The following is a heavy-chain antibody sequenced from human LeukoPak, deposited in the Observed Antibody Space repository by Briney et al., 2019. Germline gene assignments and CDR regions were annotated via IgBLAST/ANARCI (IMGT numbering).Heavy chain of an antibody. CDR1: GFTFSSYW. J-gene: IGHJ4*02. CDR3: ARDRGYYYDSSGYYYYY. V-gene: IGHV3-7*01. D-gene: IGHD3-22*01. CDR2: IKQDGSEK. Sequence: GGSLRLSCAASGFTFSSYWMSWVRQAPGKGLEWVANIKQDGSEKYYVDSVKGRFTISRDNAKNPLYLQMNSLRAEDTAVYYCARDRGYYYDSSGYYYYYWGQGTLVTVTS.